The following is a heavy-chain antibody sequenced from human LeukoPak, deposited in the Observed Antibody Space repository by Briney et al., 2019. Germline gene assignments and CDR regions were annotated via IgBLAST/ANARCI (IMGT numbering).Heavy chain of an antibody. Sequence: GRSLRLSCAASGFTFCSYAIHWVRQAPGKGLEWVAVISYDGTNEYYADSVKGRFTISRDNSKNTLYLQMNSLRAEDTAVYYCARAFYDSSGYDAFDIWGQGTMVTVSS. V-gene: IGHV3-30*04. J-gene: IGHJ3*02. D-gene: IGHD3-22*01. CDR1: GFTFCSYA. CDR2: ISYDGTNE. CDR3: ARAFYDSSGYDAFDI.